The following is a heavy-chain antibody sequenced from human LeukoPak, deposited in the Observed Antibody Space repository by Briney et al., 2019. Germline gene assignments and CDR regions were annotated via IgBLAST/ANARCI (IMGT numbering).Heavy chain of an antibody. J-gene: IGHJ3*02. CDR2: VDPEDGET. CDR3: ATARRFFAGNGGAFDI. D-gene: IGHD3-3*01. V-gene: IGHV1-69-2*01. CDR1: GYTFTDYY. Sequence: ASVKISCKVSGYTFTDYYMHWVQQAPGKGLEWMGLVDPEDGETIYAEKFQGRVTITADTPTDTAYMELSSLRSEDTAVYYCATARRFFAGNGGAFDIWGQGTMVTVSS.